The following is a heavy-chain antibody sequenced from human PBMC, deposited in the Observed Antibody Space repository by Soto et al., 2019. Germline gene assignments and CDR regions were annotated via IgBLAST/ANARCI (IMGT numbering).Heavy chain of an antibody. V-gene: IGHV3-30*18. CDR1: GFIFSRYG. J-gene: IGHJ6*02. D-gene: IGHD6-6*01. CDR3: AKIRSSSSSYYFYSGMDV. CDR2: IAYDGINR. Sequence: GGSLRLSCAASGFIFSRYGIHWVRQAPGKGLEWVSLIAYDGINRYYADSVKGRFTMSRDNSKNTVYLQMDSLRGEDTAVYYCAKIRSSSSSYYFYSGMDVWGQGTTVTVSS.